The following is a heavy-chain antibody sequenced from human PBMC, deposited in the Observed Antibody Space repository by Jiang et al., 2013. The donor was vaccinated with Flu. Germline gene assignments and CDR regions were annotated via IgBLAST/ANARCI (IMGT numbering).Heavy chain of an antibody. J-gene: IGHJ3*02. V-gene: IGHV4-31*03. CDR1: VAPSTVLVIT. Sequence: VKPSQTLSLTCSVSVAPSTVLVITGVGSASTRKGLEWIGYIYYSGKSYSNPSLQSRAIITLDTSKNHFSLTLNSVTAADTAVYYCARGGRGAVDIWGQGTMVTVSS. CDR2: IYYSGKS. CDR3: ARGGRGAVDI. D-gene: IGHD5-24*01.